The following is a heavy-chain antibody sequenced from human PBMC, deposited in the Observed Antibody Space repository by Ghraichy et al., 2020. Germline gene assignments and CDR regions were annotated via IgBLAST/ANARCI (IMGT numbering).Heavy chain of an antibody. Sequence: GGSLRLSCAASGFTFSSYGMSWVRQAPGKGLEWVANIKQDGSEKYYVDSVKGRFTISRDNAKNSLYLQMNSLRAEDTAVYYCARGSYYYYYGMDVWGQGTTVTVSS. CDR2: IKQDGSEK. J-gene: IGHJ6*02. CDR3: ARGSYYYYYGMDV. CDR1: GFTFSSYG. V-gene: IGHV3-7*01.